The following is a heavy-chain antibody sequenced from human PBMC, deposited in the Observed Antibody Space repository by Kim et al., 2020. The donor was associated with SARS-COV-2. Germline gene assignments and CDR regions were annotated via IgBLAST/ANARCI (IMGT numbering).Heavy chain of an antibody. CDR2: ISYDGSNK. CDR1: GFTFSSYG. J-gene: IGHJ4*02. CDR3: AREDSILWWGAFDY. Sequence: GGSLRLSCAASGFTFSSYGMHWVRQAPGKGLEWVAVISYDGSNKYYADSVKGRFTISRDNSKNTLYLQMNSLRAEDTAVYYCAREDSILWWGAFDYWGQGTLVTVSS. D-gene: IGHD2-21*01. V-gene: IGHV3-33*05.